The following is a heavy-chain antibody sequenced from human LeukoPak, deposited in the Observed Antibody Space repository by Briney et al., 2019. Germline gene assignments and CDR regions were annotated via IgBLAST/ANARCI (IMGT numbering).Heavy chain of an antibody. J-gene: IGHJ4*02. CDR3: AKDNSPKYYYDSSGYSYFDY. Sequence: GGSLRLSCAASGFTFSSYGMHWVRQAPGKGLEWVAFIRYDGGNKYYADFVKGRFTISRDNSKNTLYLQMNSLRAEDTAVYYCAKDNSPKYYYDSSGYSYFDYWGQGTLVTVSS. CDR2: IRYDGGNK. D-gene: IGHD3-22*01. V-gene: IGHV3-30*02. CDR1: GFTFSSYG.